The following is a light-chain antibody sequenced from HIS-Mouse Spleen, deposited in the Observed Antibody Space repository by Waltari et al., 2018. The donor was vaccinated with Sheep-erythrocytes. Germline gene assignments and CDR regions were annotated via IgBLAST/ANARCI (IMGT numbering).Light chain of an antibody. Sequence: SYELTQPPSVSVSPGQTASITCSGDKLGDKYACWYQQKPGQSPVLVIYQDSKRPSWIPGLFSGSNSGNTATLTISGTQAMDEADYYCQAWDSSTWVFGGGTKLTVL. CDR3: QAWDSSTWV. J-gene: IGLJ3*02. V-gene: IGLV3-1*01. CDR1: KLGDKY. CDR2: QDS.